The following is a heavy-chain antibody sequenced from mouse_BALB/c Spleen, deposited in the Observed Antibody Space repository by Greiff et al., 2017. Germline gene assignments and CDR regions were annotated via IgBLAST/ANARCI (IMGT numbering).Heavy chain of an antibody. V-gene: IGHV1-55*01. CDR2: IYPGSGST. CDR1: GYNFTSYW. D-gene: IGHD2-1*01. CDR3: ARPGVGNYIVYAMDY. Sequence: QVQLQQPGAELVKPGTSVKLSCKASGYNFTSYWINWVKLRPGQGLEWIGDIYPGSGSTNYNEKFKGKATLTADKSSSTAYMQLSSLTSEDSAVYFCARPGVGNYIVYAMDYWGQGTSVTVSS. J-gene: IGHJ4*01.